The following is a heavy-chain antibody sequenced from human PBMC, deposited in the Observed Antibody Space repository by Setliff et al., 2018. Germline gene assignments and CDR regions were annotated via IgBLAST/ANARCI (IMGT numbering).Heavy chain of an antibody. Sequence: ASVKVSCKASGYTFTSYDINWVRQATGQGLEWMGWMNPNSGNTGYAQKFQGRVTMTRNTSISTAYMELSSLRSEDTAVYYCARGGPYCSSTSCYKVYNWFDPWGQGTLVTVSS. J-gene: IGHJ5*02. CDR3: ARGGPYCSSTSCYKVYNWFDP. CDR2: MNPNSGNT. V-gene: IGHV1-8*02. D-gene: IGHD2-2*02. CDR1: GYTFTSYD.